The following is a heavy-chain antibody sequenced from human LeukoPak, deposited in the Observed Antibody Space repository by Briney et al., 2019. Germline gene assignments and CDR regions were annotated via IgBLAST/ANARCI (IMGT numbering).Heavy chain of an antibody. CDR3: ARTYYYGSGSYYGVDY. CDR1: GYTFTSYD. Sequence: GASVKVSCKASGYTFTSYDINWVRQATGQGLEWMGWMNPNSGNTGYAQKFQGRVTMTRNSSITTAYMEPSSLRSEDTAVYYCARTYYYGSGSYYGVDYWGQGTLVTVSS. V-gene: IGHV1-8*01. J-gene: IGHJ4*02. D-gene: IGHD3-10*01. CDR2: MNPNSGNT.